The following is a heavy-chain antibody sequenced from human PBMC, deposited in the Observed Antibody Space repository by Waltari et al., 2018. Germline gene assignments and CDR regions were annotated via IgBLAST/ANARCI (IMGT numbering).Heavy chain of an antibody. V-gene: IGHV4-39*01. J-gene: IGHJ3*02. CDR3: ARRGITYYYDSSGYYAGAFDI. CDR1: GGSISSSSYY. CDR2: IYYSGST. D-gene: IGHD3-22*01. Sequence: QLQLQESGPGLVKPSETLSLTCTVSGGSISSSSYYWGWIRQPPGTGLEWIGSIYYSGSTYYNPSLKSRVTISVDTSKNQFSLKLSSVTAADTAVYYCARRGITYYYDSSGYYAGAFDIWGQGTMVTVSS.